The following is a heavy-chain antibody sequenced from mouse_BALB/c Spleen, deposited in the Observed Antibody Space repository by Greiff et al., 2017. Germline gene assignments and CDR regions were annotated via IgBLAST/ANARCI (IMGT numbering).Heavy chain of an antibody. CDR1: GYTFTSYW. J-gene: IGHJ4*01. Sequence: VQLMESGAELARPGASVKLSCKASGYTFTSYWMQWVKQRPGQGLEWIGAIYPGDGDTRYTQKFKGKATLTADKSSSTAYMQLSSLASEDSAVYYCARRTGMDYWGQGTSVTVSS. CDR3: ARRTGMDY. V-gene: IGHV1-87*01. CDR2: IYPGDGDT.